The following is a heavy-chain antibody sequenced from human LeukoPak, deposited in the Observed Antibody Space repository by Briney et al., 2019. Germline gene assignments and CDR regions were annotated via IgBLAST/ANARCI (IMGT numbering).Heavy chain of an antibody. CDR2: IYYSGTT. D-gene: IGHD2-15*01. V-gene: IGHV4-39*07. Sequence: PSETLSLTCTVSGGSLNSYSYYWGWIRQPPGKGLEWIGSIYYSGTTYYNPSLKSRVTMSVDTSKNQFSVKLSSVTAADTAVYYCARDLVVAVGPVGYWGQGTLVTVSS. CDR3: ARDLVVAVGPVGY. J-gene: IGHJ4*02. CDR1: GGSLNSYSYY.